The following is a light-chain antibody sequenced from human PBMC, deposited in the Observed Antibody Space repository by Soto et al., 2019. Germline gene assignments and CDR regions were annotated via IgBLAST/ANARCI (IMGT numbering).Light chain of an antibody. CDR3: AAWDDSLNGVV. J-gene: IGLJ2*01. CDR2: SNN. Sequence: QSVLTQPPSASGTPGQRVTIACSGRSSNIGSNTVNWYQQLPGTAPKVLIYSNNQRPSGVPDRFSGSKSATSASLAISGLQSDDEAEYYCAAWDDSLNGVVFGGVTKVTVL. CDR1: SSNIGSNT. V-gene: IGLV1-44*01.